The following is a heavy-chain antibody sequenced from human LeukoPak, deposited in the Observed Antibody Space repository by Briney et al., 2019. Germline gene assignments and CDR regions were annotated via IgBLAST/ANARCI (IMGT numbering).Heavy chain of an antibody. CDR2: IIPIFGTA. CDR1: GGTFSSYA. Sequence: GASVKVSCKASGGTFSSYAISWVRQAPGQGLEWMGGIIPIFGTANHAQKFQGRVAMTRDTSINTAYMELSRLRSGDTAVYYCARGGDYYDSSGYYDDAFDIWGQGTMVTVSS. D-gene: IGHD3-22*01. CDR3: ARGGDYYDSSGYYDDAFDI. J-gene: IGHJ3*02. V-gene: IGHV1-69*05.